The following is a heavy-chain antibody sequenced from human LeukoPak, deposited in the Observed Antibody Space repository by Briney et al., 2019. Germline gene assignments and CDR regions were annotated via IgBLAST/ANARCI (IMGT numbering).Heavy chain of an antibody. CDR2: IQQDGSEK. Sequence: PGESLRLSCAASGFTFSDYWMSWVRQAPGKELEWVANIQQDGSEKYYVDSVKGRFTISRDNAKKSLFLQVSSLRGEDTAVYYCARDRGFSYGIDFWGQGTLVTVSS. V-gene: IGHV3-7*04. CDR1: GFTFSDYW. J-gene: IGHJ4*02. CDR3: ARDRGFSYGIDF. D-gene: IGHD5-18*01.